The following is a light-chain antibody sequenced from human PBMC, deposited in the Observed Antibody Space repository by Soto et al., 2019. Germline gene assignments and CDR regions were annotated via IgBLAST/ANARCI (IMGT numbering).Light chain of an antibody. V-gene: IGKV1-39*01. CDR1: HRVSKY. CDR3: QKSYSTPGT. Sequence: DIQMTQSPSSLSAFEGDRVTITCRASHRVSKYLNWYQQNQGKAPKLLIYGAISLHSGFPSRFSGSVSGTYFTINSSNRQTEDFASYYCQKSYSTPGTFGQGTKVEI. CDR2: GAI. J-gene: IGKJ1*01.